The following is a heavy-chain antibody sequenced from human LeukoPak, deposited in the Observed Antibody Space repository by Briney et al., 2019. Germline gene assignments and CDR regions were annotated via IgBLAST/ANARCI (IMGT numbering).Heavy chain of an antibody. D-gene: IGHD3-22*01. CDR3: AKGPDSSGYSNY. CDR1: GFTFSSYA. V-gene: IGHV3-23*01. CDR2: ISGSGGST. J-gene: IGHJ4*02. Sequence: TGGSLRLSCAASGFTFSSYAMSWVRQAPGKGLEWVSAISGSGGSTYYADSVKGRFSISRDNSKNTLYLQMNSLRAEDTAVYYCAKGPDSSGYSNYWGQGTLVTVSS.